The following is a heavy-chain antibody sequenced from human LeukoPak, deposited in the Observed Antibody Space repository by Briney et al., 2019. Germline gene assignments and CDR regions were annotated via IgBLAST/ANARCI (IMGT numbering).Heavy chain of an antibody. J-gene: IGHJ4*02. D-gene: IGHD3-10*01. Sequence: GGSVPHSCAASGFTFSRYAMSWVRQAPGKGLEWVSGIGECGDTTYYTKSVEGRLNVSRDNSNNWLFLQMHSLRAEDTALYYCARDGLGSGSSWMMMNDYLGQG. CDR3: ARDGLGSGSSWMMMNDY. V-gene: IGHV3-23*01. CDR1: GFTFSRYA. CDR2: IGECGDTT.